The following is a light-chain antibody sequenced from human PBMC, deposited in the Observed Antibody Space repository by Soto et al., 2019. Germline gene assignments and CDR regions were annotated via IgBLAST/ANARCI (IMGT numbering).Light chain of an antibody. CDR2: SAS. CDR3: QQSYSTPWT. CDR1: QSISSY. J-gene: IGKJ1*01. V-gene: IGKV1-39*01. Sequence: DIQMTQSPSSLSASVGDRVTITCRASQSISSYLNWYHQKTGEAPQLLIYSASSLQSGVTSRLSGSGSGTDFILTISSLQPEDFATYYCQQSYSTPWTFGQGTKVDIK.